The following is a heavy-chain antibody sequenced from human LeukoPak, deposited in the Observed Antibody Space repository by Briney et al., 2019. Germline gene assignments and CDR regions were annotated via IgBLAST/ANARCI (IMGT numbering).Heavy chain of an antibody. CDR3: ARDNNRDGYNEGAFDI. Sequence: PGGSLRLSCAASGFTFSSYWMSWVRQAPGKGLEWVANIKQDGSEKYYVDSVKGRFTISRDNAKNSLYLQMNSLRAEDTAVYYCARDNNRDGYNEGAFDIWGQGTMVTVSS. CDR2: IKQDGSEK. CDR1: GFTFSSYW. D-gene: IGHD5-24*01. J-gene: IGHJ3*02. V-gene: IGHV3-7*01.